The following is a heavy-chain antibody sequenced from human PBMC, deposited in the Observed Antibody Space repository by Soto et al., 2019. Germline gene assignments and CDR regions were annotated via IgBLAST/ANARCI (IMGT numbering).Heavy chain of an antibody. Sequence: QVQLVQSGAEVKKPGSSVKVSCTASGGTFSSYSINWVRQSPVQGLEWMGEIIPIFGTANYEKKFQARVTIAADESTSTAYMDLSSLRAEDTAVYYCARDGGRDSGGIDHWGQGTLVTVSS. CDR2: IIPIFGTA. CDR1: GGTFSSYS. CDR3: ARDGGRDSGGIDH. D-gene: IGHD1-26*01. V-gene: IGHV1-69*01. J-gene: IGHJ4*02.